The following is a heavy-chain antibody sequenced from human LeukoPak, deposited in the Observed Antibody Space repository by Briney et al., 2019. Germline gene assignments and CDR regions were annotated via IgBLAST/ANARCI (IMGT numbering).Heavy chain of an antibody. CDR3: ARALKRGSAFDI. D-gene: IGHD3-16*01. CDR2: IYSGGST. J-gene: IGHJ3*02. CDR1: GFTFSSYA. V-gene: IGHV3-53*01. Sequence: GGSLRLSCAASGFTFSSYAMSWVRQAPGKGLEWVSVIYSGGSTYYADSVKGRFTISRDNSKNTLYLQMNSLRAEDTAVYYCARALKRGSAFDIWGQGTMVTVSS.